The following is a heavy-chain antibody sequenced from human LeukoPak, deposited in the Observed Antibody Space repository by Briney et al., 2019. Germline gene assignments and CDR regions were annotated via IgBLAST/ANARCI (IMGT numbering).Heavy chain of an antibody. CDR1: GFTFSSYA. J-gene: IGHJ4*02. CDR3: AKDIVVVPAATRYFDY. CDR2: ISGSGGST. V-gene: IGHV3-23*01. D-gene: IGHD2-2*01. Sequence: GGSLRLSCAASGFTFSSYAMSWVRQAPGKGLEWVSAISGSGGSTCYADSVKGRFTISRDNSKNTLYLQMNSLRAEDTAVYYCAKDIVVVPAATRYFDYWGQGTLVTVSS.